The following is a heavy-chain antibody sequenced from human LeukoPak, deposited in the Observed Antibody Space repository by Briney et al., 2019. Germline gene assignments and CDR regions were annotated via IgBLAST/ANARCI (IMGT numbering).Heavy chain of an antibody. CDR2: ISSRSYI. V-gene: IGHV3-21*01. D-gene: IGHD5-12*01. J-gene: IGHJ4*02. CDR3: ARVDGVATIMGYGVY. Sequence: GGSLRLSCAASGFTFSSYSMNWVRQAPGKGLEWVSSISSRSYIYYADSVKGRFTISRDNAKNSLYLQMNSLRAEDTAVYYCARVDGVATIMGYGVYWGQGTLVTVSS. CDR1: GFTFSSYS.